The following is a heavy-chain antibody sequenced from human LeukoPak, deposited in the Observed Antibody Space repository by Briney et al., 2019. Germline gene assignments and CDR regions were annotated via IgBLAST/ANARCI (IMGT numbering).Heavy chain of an antibody. Sequence: PGGSLRLSCAASGFTFSSYAMSWVRQAPGKGLEWVSAISGSGGSTYYADSVKGRFTISRDNSKNTLYLQTNSLRAEDTAVYYCAKKWSGSGSHFDYWGQGTLVTVSS. CDR1: GFTFSSYA. D-gene: IGHD3-10*01. CDR3: AKKWSGSGSHFDY. J-gene: IGHJ4*02. CDR2: ISGSGGST. V-gene: IGHV3-23*01.